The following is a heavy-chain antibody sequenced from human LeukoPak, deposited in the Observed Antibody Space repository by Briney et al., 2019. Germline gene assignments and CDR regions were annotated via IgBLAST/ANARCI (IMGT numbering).Heavy chain of an antibody. V-gene: IGHV3-7*01. J-gene: IGHJ4*02. CDR1: GFTFSSYW. Sequence: PGGSLRLSCAASGFTFSSYWMSWVRQDRGKGLEGVANIKQDGSEKYYVDSVKGRFTISRDNAKNSLYLQMNSLRAEDTAVYYCARDLTAAAAGDYWGQGTLVTVSS. CDR3: ARDLTAAAAGDY. CDR2: IKQDGSEK. D-gene: IGHD6-13*01.